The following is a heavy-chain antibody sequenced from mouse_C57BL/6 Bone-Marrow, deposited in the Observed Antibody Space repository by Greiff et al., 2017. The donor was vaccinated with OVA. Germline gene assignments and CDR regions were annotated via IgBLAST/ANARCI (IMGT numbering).Heavy chain of an antibody. D-gene: IGHD1-1*01. J-gene: IGHJ1*03. V-gene: IGHV1-69*01. CDR1: GYTFTSYW. CDR3: ARRITTVVYWYFDV. CDR2: IDPSDSYA. Sequence: QVHVKQPGAELVMPGASVKLSCKASGYTFTSYWMHWVKQRPGQGLEWLGEIDPSDSYANYNQKFKGKSTLTVDKSSSTAYMQLSSLTSEDSAVYYCARRITTVVYWYFDVWGTGTTVTVSS.